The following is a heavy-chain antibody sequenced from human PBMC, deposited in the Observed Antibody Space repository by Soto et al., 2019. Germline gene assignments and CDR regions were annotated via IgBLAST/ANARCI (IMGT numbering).Heavy chain of an antibody. CDR3: VMVDNYVTPTPQDV. CDR1: GYIFVNYG. Sequence: ASVKVSCTASGYIFVNYGIAWVRQATGQGLEWMGWISPYTGNTHSATKVQGRLTMTTDTSTSTAYMDLGSLTSDDTAVYYCVMVDNYVTPTPQDVWGQGTTVTVSS. D-gene: IGHD3-16*01. CDR2: ISPYTGNT. J-gene: IGHJ6*02. V-gene: IGHV1-18*01.